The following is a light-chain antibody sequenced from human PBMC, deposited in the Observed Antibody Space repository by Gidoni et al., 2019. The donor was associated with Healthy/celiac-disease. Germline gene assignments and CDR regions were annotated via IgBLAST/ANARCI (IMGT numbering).Light chain of an antibody. CDR3: QKYNNWTGG. CDR2: GAS. V-gene: IGKV3-15*01. J-gene: IGKJ3*01. Sequence: EIVITHSPATLSVSPGERATLSCRASQSVSSNLAWYQQKPGQAPRLLIYGASTRATGIPARCSGSGSGTEFTLTISSLQDEDFAVYYWQKYNNWTGGFGHGTKVDIK. CDR1: QSVSSN.